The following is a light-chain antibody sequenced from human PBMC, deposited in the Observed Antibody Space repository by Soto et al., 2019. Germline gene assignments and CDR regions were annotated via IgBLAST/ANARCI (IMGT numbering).Light chain of an antibody. CDR2: GAS. V-gene: IGKV3-20*01. CDR3: QQYGSSPST. CDR1: QSVSSSY. Sequence: EIVLPQCPGTLSLSPGERATLSCRASQSVSSSYLAWYQQKPGQAPRLLIYGASSRATGIPDRFSGSGSGTDFTLTISRLEPEDFAVYYCQQYGSSPSTFGGGTKVEIK. J-gene: IGKJ4*01.